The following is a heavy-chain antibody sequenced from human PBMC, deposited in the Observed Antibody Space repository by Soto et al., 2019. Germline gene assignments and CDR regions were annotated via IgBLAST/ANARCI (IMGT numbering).Heavy chain of an antibody. CDR1: GFTFSSYG. J-gene: IGHJ6*02. CDR3: AVGEESRYYYYGMDV. CDR2: ISYDGSDK. Sequence: GGSLRLSCAVSGFTFSSYGMHWVRQAPGKGLEWVAHISYDGSDKDYADSVKGRFTISRDNSRNTLFLQMNSLRAEDSAVYYCAVGEESRYYYYGMDVWGQGTTVTVSS. V-gene: IGHV3-30*03.